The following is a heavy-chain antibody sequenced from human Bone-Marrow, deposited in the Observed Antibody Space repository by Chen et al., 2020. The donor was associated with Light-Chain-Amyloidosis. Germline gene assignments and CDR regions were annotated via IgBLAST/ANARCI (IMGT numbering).Heavy chain of an antibody. V-gene: IGHV3-23*01. CDR1: GFTFSSYA. J-gene: IGHJ4*02. CDR2: INGSGWST. CDR3: GKSISPGLRDRFRMIYYDSSGYNVDY. D-gene: IGHD3-22*01. Sequence: EVQLLESGGGLVQPGGSLRLSCAASGFTFSSYAMSWVRQAPGKGLEWVSAINGSGWSTVYAASVKGRFTISRDNSKTTLYRQMNSLRAEDTAVYDCGKSISPGLRDRFRMIYYDSSGYNVDYWGQGTLVTVSS.